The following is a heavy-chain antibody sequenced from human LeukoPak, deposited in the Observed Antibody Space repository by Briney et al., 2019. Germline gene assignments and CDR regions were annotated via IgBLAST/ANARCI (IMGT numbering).Heavy chain of an antibody. J-gene: IGHJ5*02. V-gene: IGHV1-2*02. CDR1: GYTFTGYY. CDR2: INPNSGGT. D-gene: IGHD2-8*01. Sequence: GASVKVSCKASGYTFTGYYMHWVRQAPGQGLEWMGWINPNSGGTNYAQKFQGRVTMTRDTSISTAYMELSRLRSDDTAVYYCARNGVMAGIFNRFDPWGQGTLVTVSS. CDR3: ARNGVMAGIFNRFDP.